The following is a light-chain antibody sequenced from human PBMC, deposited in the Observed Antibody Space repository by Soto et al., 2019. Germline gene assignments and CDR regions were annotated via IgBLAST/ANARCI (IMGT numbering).Light chain of an antibody. CDR3: QQLNSYPLT. CDR1: QGISSH. Sequence: DIQLTQSPSTLPPSVGDTVTSTCRASQGISSHVAWYQQKPGKAPKLLMYEASTLQSGVPSRCSGSRAGTDVTLAIRSLQPEDFATYFCQQLNSYPLTVGQGTRLEI. CDR2: EAS. V-gene: IGKV1-9*01. J-gene: IGKJ5*01.